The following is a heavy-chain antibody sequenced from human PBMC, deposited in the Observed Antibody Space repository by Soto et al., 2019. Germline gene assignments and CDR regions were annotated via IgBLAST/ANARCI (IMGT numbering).Heavy chain of an antibody. Sequence: EMPLVESGGGLVKPGGSLRLSFAASGFTFADAWMSWVRQAPGRGLEWVGRIKREADGGTTDYAAPVKGRTTISRDDSKNTLYLQMNSLKTEDTAVYYCTTGLSNGYYNFDYWGQGTPVTVSS. V-gene: IGHV3-15*01. CDR3: TTGLSNGYYNFDY. CDR2: IKREADGGTT. D-gene: IGHD3-22*01. J-gene: IGHJ4*02. CDR1: GFTFADAW.